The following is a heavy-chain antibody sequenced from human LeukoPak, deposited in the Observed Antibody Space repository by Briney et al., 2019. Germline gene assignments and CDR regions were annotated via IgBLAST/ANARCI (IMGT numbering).Heavy chain of an antibody. CDR3: AKDWGSNGVGATPDY. Sequence: PGGSLRLSCAASGFTFSSYAMSWVRQAPGKGLDWLSTISVSGGSAYYADSVKGRFTISRDNSKNTLYLQMSSLRAEDTAVYYCAKDWGSNGVGATPDYWGQGTLVTVSS. CDR1: GFTFSSYA. CDR2: ISVSGGSA. D-gene: IGHD1-26*01. J-gene: IGHJ4*02. V-gene: IGHV3-23*01.